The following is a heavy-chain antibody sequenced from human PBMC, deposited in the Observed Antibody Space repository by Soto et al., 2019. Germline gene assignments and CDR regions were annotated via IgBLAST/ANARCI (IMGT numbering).Heavy chain of an antibody. V-gene: IGHV4-61*01. CDR2: IYYSGST. J-gene: IGHJ4*02. D-gene: IGHD3-3*01. CDR1: GGSVSSGSYY. Sequence: SETLSLTCTVSGGSVSSGSYYWSWIRQPPGKGLEWIGYIYYSGSTNYNPSLKSRVTISVDTSKNQFSLKLSSVTAADTAVYYCARGGTIFGVVISPGSFDYWGQGTLVTVSS. CDR3: ARGGTIFGVVISPGSFDY.